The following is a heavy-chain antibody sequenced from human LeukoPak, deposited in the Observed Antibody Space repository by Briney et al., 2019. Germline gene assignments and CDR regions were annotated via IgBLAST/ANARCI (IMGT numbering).Heavy chain of an antibody. CDR3: ARKSGYARDY. Sequence: SETLSLTCAVYGESFSGYFWDWIRQPPGKGLEWIGEINHSGSTSNHNPSLKSRVTMSVDTSKNQFSLKLSSVTAADTAVYYCARKSGYARDYWGQGNLVTVSS. CDR2: INHSGSTS. D-gene: IGHD5-12*01. J-gene: IGHJ4*02. V-gene: IGHV4-34*01. CDR1: GESFSGYF.